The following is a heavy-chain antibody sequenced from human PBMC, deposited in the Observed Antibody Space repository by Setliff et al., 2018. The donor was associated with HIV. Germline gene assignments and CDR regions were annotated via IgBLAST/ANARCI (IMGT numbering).Heavy chain of an antibody. J-gene: IGHJ4*02. Sequence: GGSLRLSCAASGFTFSSYAMAWVRQAPGKGLEWVSQISGSAGSTVYADSMEGRFTISRDSFKDTLYLQMHSLRAEDTAVYYCAKGIRVAGTSHFDSWGQGALVTVSS. CDR1: GFTFSSYA. CDR2: ISGSAGST. D-gene: IGHD6-19*01. CDR3: AKGIRVAGTSHFDS. V-gene: IGHV3-23*01.